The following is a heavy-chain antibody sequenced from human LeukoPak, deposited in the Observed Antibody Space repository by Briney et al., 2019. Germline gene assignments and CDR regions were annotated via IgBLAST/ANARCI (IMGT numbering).Heavy chain of an antibody. D-gene: IGHD1-1*01. Sequence: GGSLRLSCAASGCIFSSYGMHWVRQAPGKGLEWVAVISYDGSNKYYADSVKGRFTISRDNSKNTLYLQINSLRAENTAVYYCAKDRRVGDRGRGWNDYYFDYWGQGTQVTVSS. CDR2: ISYDGSNK. V-gene: IGHV3-30*18. CDR1: GCIFSSYG. J-gene: IGHJ4*02. CDR3: AKDRRVGDRGRGWNDYYFDY.